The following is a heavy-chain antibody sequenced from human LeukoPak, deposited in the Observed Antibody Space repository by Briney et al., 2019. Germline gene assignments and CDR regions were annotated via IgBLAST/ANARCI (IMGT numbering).Heavy chain of an antibody. Sequence: GGSLRLSCAASGFTFSIYAMKRVRQAPGKGLQWISTISGNGRSTYYADSVKGRFTISRDNSKNTLYLQMNSLRAEDTAVYYCAKGKTVTAAPTHFDYWGQGTLVTVSS. CDR2: ISGNGRST. D-gene: IGHD2-15*01. CDR3: AKGKTVTAAPTHFDY. CDR1: GFTFSIYA. J-gene: IGHJ4*02. V-gene: IGHV3-23*01.